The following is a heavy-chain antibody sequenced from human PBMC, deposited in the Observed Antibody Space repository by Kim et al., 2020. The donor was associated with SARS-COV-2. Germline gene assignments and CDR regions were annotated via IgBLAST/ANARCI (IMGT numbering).Heavy chain of an antibody. CDR2: IWYDGSNK. J-gene: IGHJ3*02. CDR3: AREDVDYGDYGGAFDI. CDR1: GFTFSSYG. D-gene: IGHD4-17*01. Sequence: GGSLRLSCAASGFTFSSYGMHWVRQAPGKGLEWVAVIWYDGSNKYYADSVKGRFTISRDNSKNTLYLQMNSLRAEDTAVYYCAREDVDYGDYGGAFDIWGQGTMVTVSS. V-gene: IGHV3-33*01.